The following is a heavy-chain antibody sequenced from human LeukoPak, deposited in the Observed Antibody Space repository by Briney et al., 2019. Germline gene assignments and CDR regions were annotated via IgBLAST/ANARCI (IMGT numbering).Heavy chain of an antibody. CDR1: GGSISSYY. V-gene: IGHV4-59*01. J-gene: IGHJ4*02. Sequence: SETLSLTCTVSGGSISSYYWSWIRQPPGKGLEWIGYIYYSGSTNYNPSLKNRVTISVDTSKNQFSLKLSSVTAADTAVYYWARFDPPGYSTTGGIDYWGQGTLVTVSS. CDR3: ARFDPPGYSTTGGIDY. D-gene: IGHD3-22*01. CDR2: IYYSGST.